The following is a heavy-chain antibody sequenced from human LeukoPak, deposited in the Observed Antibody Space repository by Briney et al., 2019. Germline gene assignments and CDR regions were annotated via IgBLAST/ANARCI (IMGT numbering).Heavy chain of an antibody. CDR2: INNSVST. CDR3: ARDGIAVAVAGFDY. V-gene: IGHV4-34*01. Sequence: PSETLSLTCADYGGSFSVYHWSWIRQPPGKELEWIGEINNSVSTNYNPSLKSRVSISVDTSKNQFSLKLSSVTAADTAVYYCARDGIAVAVAGFDYWGQGTLVTVSS. CDR1: GGSFSVYH. D-gene: IGHD6-19*01. J-gene: IGHJ4*02.